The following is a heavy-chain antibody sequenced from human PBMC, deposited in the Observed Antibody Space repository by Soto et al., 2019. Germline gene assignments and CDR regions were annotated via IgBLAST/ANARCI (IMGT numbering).Heavy chain of an antibody. CDR3: ARGVSAGVDY. D-gene: IGHD1-26*01. V-gene: IGHV1-8*01. CDR1: GYSFTSLD. Sequence: QVKLVQSGAEVREPGASVKVSCKASGYSFTSLDINWVRQTAGQGLEWMGWMQPSTGRTGYAQKFQGRVTMTRDTSINTAYMELTTLTSGDTAFYCRARGVSAGVDYWGQGTLVTVSS. CDR2: MQPSTGRT. J-gene: IGHJ4*02.